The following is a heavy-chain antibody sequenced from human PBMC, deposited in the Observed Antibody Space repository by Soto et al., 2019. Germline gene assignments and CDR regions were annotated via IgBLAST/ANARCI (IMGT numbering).Heavy chain of an antibody. CDR1: GFTFSSYW. CDR2: VKGDGSEK. D-gene: IGHD2-2*01. Sequence: VQLVESGGGLVQPGGSLRLSCAASGFTFSSYWMSWVRQAPGKGLEWVANVKGDGSEKYCVDSVKGRFTISRDNAKNSLYLQMNSLRAEDTAMYYCARLGYCSGTSCLLYFDYWGQGTLVTVSS. V-gene: IGHV3-7*01. J-gene: IGHJ4*02. CDR3: ARLGYCSGTSCLLYFDY.